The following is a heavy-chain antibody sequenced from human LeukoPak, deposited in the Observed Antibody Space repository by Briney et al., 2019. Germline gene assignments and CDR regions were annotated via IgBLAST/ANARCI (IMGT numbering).Heavy chain of an antibody. CDR1: GFTFSSYT. V-gene: IGHV3-30*01. CDR3: ARDSTYYYDSGSSGPHYFDN. J-gene: IGHJ4*02. Sequence: GGSLRLSCAASGFTFSSYTMHWVRQAPGKGLEWVSLISSGGTYEYYADSVKGRFTISRDNSKNTLYLQLNSLRAEDTAVYYCARDSTYYYDSGSSGPHYFDNWGQGTLVTVSS. D-gene: IGHD3-10*01. CDR2: ISSGGTYE.